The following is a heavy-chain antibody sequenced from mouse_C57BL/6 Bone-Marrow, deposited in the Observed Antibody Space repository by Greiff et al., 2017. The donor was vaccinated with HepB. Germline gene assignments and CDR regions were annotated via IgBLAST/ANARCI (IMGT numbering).Heavy chain of an antibody. V-gene: IGHV5-17*01. Sequence: EVQLQESGGGLVKPGGSLKLSCAASGFTFSDYGMHWVRQAPEKGLEWVAYISSGSSTIYYADTVKGRFTISRDNAKNTLFLQMTSLRSEDTAMYYCARRDYYYGSDWYFDVWGTGTTVTVSS. CDR1: GFTFSDYG. CDR3: ARRDYYYGSDWYFDV. J-gene: IGHJ1*03. CDR2: ISSGSSTI. D-gene: IGHD1-1*01.